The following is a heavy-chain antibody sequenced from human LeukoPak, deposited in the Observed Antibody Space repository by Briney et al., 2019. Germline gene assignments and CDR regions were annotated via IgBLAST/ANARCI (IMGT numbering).Heavy chain of an antibody. CDR1: GITLSNYG. J-gene: IGHJ6*02. V-gene: IGHV3-23*01. CDR2: ISDGGGSR. D-gene: IGHD2-2*01. Sequence: GGSLRLSCAVSGITLSNYGMSWVRQAPGKGLEWVAGISDGGGSRNYADSVKGRFTISRDNPKNTLYLQMNSLRAEDTAVYYCAKDDVVVPAAMTPYYGMDVWGQGTTVTVSS. CDR3: AKDDVVVPAAMTPYYGMDV.